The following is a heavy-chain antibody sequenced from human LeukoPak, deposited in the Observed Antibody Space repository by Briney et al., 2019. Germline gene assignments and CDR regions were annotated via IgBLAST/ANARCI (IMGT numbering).Heavy chain of an antibody. J-gene: IGHJ4*02. CDR2: IKRKTDGGTT. CDR1: GFTFSNAW. V-gene: IGHV3-15*01. Sequence: GRSLRLSCAASGFTFSNAWMSWVRQAPGKGLEWVGRIKRKTDGGTTDYAAPVKGRFTISRDDSKNTLYLQINSLKTEDTAVYYWSTDLIGTYYDFALDYWGQGTLVTASS. CDR3: STDLIGTYYDFALDY. D-gene: IGHD3-3*01.